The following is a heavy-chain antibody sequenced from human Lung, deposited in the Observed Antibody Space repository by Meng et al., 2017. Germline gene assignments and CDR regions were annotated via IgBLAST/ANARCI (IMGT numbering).Heavy chain of an antibody. CDR3: ARDEDISAAGKLFGDY. CDR1: GYTFAAYW. Sequence: QGQLWGSGPGVKKPGASVKLSCKPSGYTFAAYWIHWLRQAPGQGLEWMGRIDPNNDHTQYAQNFQGRVTMTSDTSISTVYMELNGLRSDDTAVYYCARDEDISAAGKLFGDYWGQGTLVTVSS. CDR2: IDPNNDHT. J-gene: IGHJ4*02. D-gene: IGHD6-13*01. V-gene: IGHV1-2*06.